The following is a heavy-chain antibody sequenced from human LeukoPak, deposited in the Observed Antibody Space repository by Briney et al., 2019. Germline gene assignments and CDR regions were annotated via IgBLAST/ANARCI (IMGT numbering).Heavy chain of an antibody. CDR2: IIPILGIA. J-gene: IGHJ4*02. CDR1: GGTFSSYA. Sequence: SAKVSCKASGGTFSSYAISWVRQAPGQGLEWMGRIIPILGIANYAQKFQGRVTITADKSTSTAHMELSSLRSEDTAVYYCARGGGRITGTTFDYWGQGTLVTVSS. CDR3: ARGGGRITGTTFDY. V-gene: IGHV1-69*04. D-gene: IGHD1-20*01.